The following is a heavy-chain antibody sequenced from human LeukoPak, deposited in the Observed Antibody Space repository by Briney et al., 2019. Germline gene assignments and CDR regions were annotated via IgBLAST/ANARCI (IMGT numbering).Heavy chain of an antibody. Sequence: SETLSLICTVSGGSITSYYWTWIRQPPGKGLEWIGYMYHSGTTSNNPSLKSRVTISVDTSKNQFSLKVRSVTAADTAVYYCARGLGWGATIFDYWGQGALVTVSS. D-gene: IGHD1-26*01. V-gene: IGHV4-59*01. CDR1: GGSITSYY. J-gene: IGHJ4*02. CDR3: ARGLGWGATIFDY. CDR2: MYHSGTT.